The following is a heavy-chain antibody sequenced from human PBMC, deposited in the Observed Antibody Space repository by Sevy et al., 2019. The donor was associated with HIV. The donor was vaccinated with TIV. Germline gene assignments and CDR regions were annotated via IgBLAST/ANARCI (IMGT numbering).Heavy chain of an antibody. J-gene: IGHJ4*02. CDR2: ISDDSRYI. Sequence: GGSLRLSCAASGFTFRSYSMNWVRQAPGKGLEWLSSISDDSRYIYYSDSVKGRFTISRANAKGSLYLQMNSLRLEDTAIYYCARDFTIFGVVSGIDYWGQGNLVTVSS. CDR3: ARDFTIFGVVSGIDY. V-gene: IGHV3-21*01. CDR1: GFTFRSYS. D-gene: IGHD3-3*01.